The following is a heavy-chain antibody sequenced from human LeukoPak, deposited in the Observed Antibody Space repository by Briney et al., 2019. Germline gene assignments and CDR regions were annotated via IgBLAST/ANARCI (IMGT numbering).Heavy chain of an antibody. V-gene: IGHV4-39*01. CDR3: ARTYYGSENYYDY. Sequence: KPSETLSHTCTVSGGSISSGPYFWGWIRQPPGKGLEWIGSIYYSGTTYYNPSLKSRVTISVDTSKSQFSLKLTSVTAADTALYYCARTYYGSENYYDYWGQGILVTVSS. J-gene: IGHJ4*02. CDR2: IYYSGTT. CDR1: GGSISSGPYF. D-gene: IGHD3-10*01.